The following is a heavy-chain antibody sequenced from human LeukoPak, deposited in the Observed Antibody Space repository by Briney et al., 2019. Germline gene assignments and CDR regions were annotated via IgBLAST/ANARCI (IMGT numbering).Heavy chain of an antibody. CDR2: IKQDGSEK. CDR1: GFTFISYW. D-gene: IGHD1-7*01. J-gene: IGHJ4*02. V-gene: IGHV3-7*01. CDR3: ARDRWNYAFDY. Sequence: GGSLRLSCAASGFTFISYWMSWVRQAPGKGLEWVANIKQDGSEKYYVDSVKGRFTISRDNAKNSLYLQMNSLRAEDTAVYYCARDRWNYAFDYWGQGTLVTVFS.